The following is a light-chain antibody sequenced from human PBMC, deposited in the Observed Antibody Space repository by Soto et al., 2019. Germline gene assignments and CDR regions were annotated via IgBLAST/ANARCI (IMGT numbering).Light chain of an antibody. Sequence: TQSPDTLSLSPGERATLSCRASQSISSNLAWFQQKPGQAPRLLIYDASTTATGFPARFSGSGSGTEFTLTISSLQSEDFAVYYCQQYNNWPLTFGGGTKVDI. CDR1: QSISSN. J-gene: IGKJ4*01. CDR3: QQYNNWPLT. CDR2: DAS. V-gene: IGKV3-15*01.